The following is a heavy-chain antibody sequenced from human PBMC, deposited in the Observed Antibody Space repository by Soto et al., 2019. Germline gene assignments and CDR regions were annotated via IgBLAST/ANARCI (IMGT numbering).Heavy chain of an antibody. V-gene: IGHV1-8*01. CDR3: SGADNFYSGMDV. J-gene: IGHJ6*02. CDR2: MNPNSGNT. CDR1: GYTFTSYD. Sequence: QVQLVQSGAEVKKPGASVKVSCKASGYTFTSYDINWVRQATGQGLEWMGWMNPNSGNTGYAQKFQGRVTMTRNTCIRTAYMELSSLRSEDPAVYSGSGADNFYSGMDVWGQGTTVTLSS.